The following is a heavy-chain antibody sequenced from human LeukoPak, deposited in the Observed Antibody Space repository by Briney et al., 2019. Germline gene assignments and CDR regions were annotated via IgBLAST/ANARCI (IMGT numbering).Heavy chain of an antibody. V-gene: IGHV1-8*03. D-gene: IGHD4-11*01. J-gene: IGHJ4*02. Sequence: ASVKVSCKASGYTFTSYDINWVRQATGQGLEWMGWMNPNSGNTGYAQKFQGRVTITRNTSISTAYMELSSLRSEDTAVYYCAIYSNYAVPFDYWGQGTLVTVSS. CDR2: MNPNSGNT. CDR3: AIYSNYAVPFDY. CDR1: GYTFTSYD.